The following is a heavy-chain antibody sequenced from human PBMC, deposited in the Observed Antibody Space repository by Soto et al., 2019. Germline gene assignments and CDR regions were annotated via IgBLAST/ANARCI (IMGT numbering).Heavy chain of an antibody. CDR2: IWYDSSNQ. J-gene: IGHJ6*04. V-gene: IGHV3-33*08. CDR1: GFSFSSYG. Sequence: SLTLSFATTGFSFSSYGMHWVRQAPRLGLEWVAVIWYDSSNQYYADSVKGRFTISRDTSKKTLYLPMNSVGAEDTAVYFCARQGHSSLYYFYGMDVLANGT. CDR3: ARQGHSSLYYFYGMDV.